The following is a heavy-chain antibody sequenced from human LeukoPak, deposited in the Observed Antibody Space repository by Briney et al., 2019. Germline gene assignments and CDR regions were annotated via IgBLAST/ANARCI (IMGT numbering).Heavy chain of an antibody. D-gene: IGHD3-3*01. CDR1: GYTFTSYG. CDR3: ARPRGYDFWSGYYTGKYYFDY. Sequence: ASVKVSCKASGYTFTSYGISWVRQAPGQGLEWMGWISAYNGNTNYAQKLQGRVTMTIDTSTSTAYMELRSLRSDDTAVYYCARPRGYDFWSGYYTGKYYFDYWGQGTLVTVSS. V-gene: IGHV1-18*01. J-gene: IGHJ4*02. CDR2: ISAYNGNT.